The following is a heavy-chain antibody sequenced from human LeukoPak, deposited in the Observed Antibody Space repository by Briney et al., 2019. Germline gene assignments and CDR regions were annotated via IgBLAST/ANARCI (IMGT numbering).Heavy chain of an antibody. D-gene: IGHD5-18*01. J-gene: IGHJ4*02. CDR3: AREPGKGYSYGSIDY. V-gene: IGHV3-30-3*01. Sequence: GGSLRLSCAASGFTFSSYAMHWVRQAPGKGLEWVAVISYDGSNKYYADSVKGRFTISRDNSKNTLYLQMNSLRAEDTAVYYCAREPGKGYSYGSIDYWGQGTLVTVSS. CDR2: ISYDGSNK. CDR1: GFTFSSYA.